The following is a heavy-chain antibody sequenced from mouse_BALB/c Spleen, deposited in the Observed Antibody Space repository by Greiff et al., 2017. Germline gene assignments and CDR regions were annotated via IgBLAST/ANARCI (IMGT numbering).Heavy chain of an antibody. V-gene: IGHV1S29*02. Sequence: SGPELVKPGASVTISCNAPGYTFTDYNMHWVKQSHGKSLEWIEYIFPYNGGTGYNQKFKSYATLTVDNSSSTAYMELRSLTSEDSAVYYCARSDYYGSSYDAMDYWGQGTSVTVSS. J-gene: IGHJ4*01. CDR2: IFPYNGGT. CDR3: ARSDYYGSSYDAMDY. CDR1: GYTFTDYN. D-gene: IGHD1-1*01.